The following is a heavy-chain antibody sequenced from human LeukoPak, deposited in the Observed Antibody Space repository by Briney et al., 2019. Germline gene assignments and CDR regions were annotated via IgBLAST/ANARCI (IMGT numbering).Heavy chain of an antibody. CDR3: AREAAAGNFDY. D-gene: IGHD6-13*01. CDR1: GYTFTGYY. J-gene: IGHJ4*02. CDR2: INPNSGGT. V-gene: IGHV1-2*02. Sequence: ASVKVSCKASGYTFTGYYMHWVRQAPGQGLEWMGWINPNSGGTNYAQKFQGRATITRDTSISTAYMELSRLRSDDTAVYYCAREAAAGNFDYWGQGTLVTVSS.